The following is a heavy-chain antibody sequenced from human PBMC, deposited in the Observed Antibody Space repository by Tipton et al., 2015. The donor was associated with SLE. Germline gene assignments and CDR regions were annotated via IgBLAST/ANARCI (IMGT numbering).Heavy chain of an antibody. CDR1: GDSISSLY. V-gene: IGHV4-59*01. CDR3: ARDLQPSREQNFDWLGSWFDP. J-gene: IGHJ5*02. CDR2: IYSSGST. D-gene: IGHD3-9*01. Sequence: TLSLTCDVSGDSISSLYWWSWVRQSPGKGLEWIGYIYSSGSTNYNPSLKSRVTISVVTSKNQFSLKMSSVTAADTAVYYCARDLQPSREQNFDWLGSWFDPWGQRTLVTVSS.